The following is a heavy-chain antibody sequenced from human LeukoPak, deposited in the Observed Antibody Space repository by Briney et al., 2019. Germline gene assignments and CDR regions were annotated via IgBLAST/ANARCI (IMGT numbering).Heavy chain of an antibody. Sequence: QPGGSLRLSCAASGFTFSRYWMSWVRQAPGRGLEWVANIKHDGSQKYYVDSVKGRITISRDNAKNSLYLQMNSLRAEDTAVYYCARDGRSWPFDYAFDIWGQGTMVTVSS. CDR2: IKHDGSQK. CDR3: ARDGRSWPFDYAFDI. J-gene: IGHJ3*02. V-gene: IGHV3-7*05. CDR1: GFTFSRYW. D-gene: IGHD6-13*01.